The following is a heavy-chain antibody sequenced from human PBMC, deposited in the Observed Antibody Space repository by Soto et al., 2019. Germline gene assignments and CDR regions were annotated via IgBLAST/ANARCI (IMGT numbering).Heavy chain of an antibody. Sequence: ASVKVSCKASGYTFTSYGIHWVRQAPGQRLEWTGWINAGNGNTKYSEKFQGRVTITRDTSASTAYLELGSLRSEDTAVYYCARDPNDSSAYYHHYYYGMDVWGQGTTVTVSS. CDR1: GYTFTSYG. CDR3: ARDPNDSSAYYHHYYYGMDV. CDR2: INAGNGNT. J-gene: IGHJ6*02. V-gene: IGHV1-3*01. D-gene: IGHD3-22*01.